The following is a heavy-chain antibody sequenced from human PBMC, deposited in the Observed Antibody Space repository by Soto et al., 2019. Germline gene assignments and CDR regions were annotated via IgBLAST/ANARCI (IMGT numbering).Heavy chain of an antibody. D-gene: IGHD5-12*01. Sequence: QVQLVQSGAEVKKPGASVKVSCKATGYTFTTYDINWVRQATGQGLEWMGWMNPNSGDTGYAQKSQGSVTMTRDTSISTAYMELSTLSCVDTAVYYCVRGLEWLRNYWGQGARVTVSS. CDR2: MNPNSGDT. J-gene: IGHJ4*02. CDR1: GYTFTTYD. CDR3: VRGLEWLRNY. V-gene: IGHV1-8*01.